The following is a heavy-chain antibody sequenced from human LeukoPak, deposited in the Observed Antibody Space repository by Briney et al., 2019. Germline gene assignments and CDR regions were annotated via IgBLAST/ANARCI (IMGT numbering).Heavy chain of an antibody. Sequence: GGSLRLSCSASGFTFSSYAMHWVRQAPGKGLEYVSAISTNGDDTYYADSVKGRFTISRDNSKNTLFLQMSSLRPEDTAVYYCAKGDGGNSQPDYWGQGTLVTVSS. D-gene: IGHD4-23*01. CDR1: GFTFSSYA. J-gene: IGHJ4*02. V-gene: IGHV3-64D*06. CDR2: ISTNGDDT. CDR3: AKGDGGNSQPDY.